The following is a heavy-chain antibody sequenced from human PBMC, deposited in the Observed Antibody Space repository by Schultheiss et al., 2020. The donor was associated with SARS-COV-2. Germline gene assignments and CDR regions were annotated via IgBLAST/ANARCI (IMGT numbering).Heavy chain of an antibody. Sequence: SETLSLTCTVSGGSISSYYWSWIRQPPGKGLEWIGYIYYSGSTNYNPSLKSRVTISVDTSKNQFSLKLSSVTAADTAVYYCAREDRSSSGNNWFDPWGQGTLVTVSS. CDR3: AREDRSSSGNNWFDP. CDR2: IYYSGST. CDR1: GGSISSYY. J-gene: IGHJ5*02. D-gene: IGHD6-13*01. V-gene: IGHV4-59*12.